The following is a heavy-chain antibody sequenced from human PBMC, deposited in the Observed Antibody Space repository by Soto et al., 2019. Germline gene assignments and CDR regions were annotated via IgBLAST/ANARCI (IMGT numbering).Heavy chain of an antibody. CDR1: GFTFSSYA. D-gene: IGHD3-3*01. CDR2: ISGSGVST. Sequence: PGGSLRLSGAASGFTFSSYAISWVRQAPWKGLEWVSAISGSGVSTYYADSVKGRFTISRDNSKNTLYLQMNSLRAEDTAVYYCAKGSKGWLLWVSDYWGQGTLVTVSS. V-gene: IGHV3-23*01. J-gene: IGHJ4*02. CDR3: AKGSKGWLLWVSDY.